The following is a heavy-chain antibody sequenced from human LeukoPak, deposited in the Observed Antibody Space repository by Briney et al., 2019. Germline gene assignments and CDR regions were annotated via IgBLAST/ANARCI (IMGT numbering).Heavy chain of an antibody. CDR3: AKILQLVNYYYYGMDV. D-gene: IGHD6-13*01. V-gene: IGHV3-23*01. J-gene: IGHJ6*02. CDR1: GFTVSSYA. Sequence: GGSLRLSCAASGFTVSSYAMSWVRQTPGKGLEWVSAISGSGGSTYYADSVKGRFTISRDNSKNTLYLQMNSLRAEDTAVYYCAKILQLVNYYYYGMDVWGQGTTVTVSS. CDR2: ISGSGGST.